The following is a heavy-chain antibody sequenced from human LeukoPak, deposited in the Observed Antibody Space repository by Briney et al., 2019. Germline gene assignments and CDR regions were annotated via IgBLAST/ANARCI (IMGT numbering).Heavy chain of an antibody. CDR1: GGSISSYY. Sequence: SETLSLTCTVSGGSISSYYWSWIRQPAGKGLEWIGRIYTSGSTNYNPSLKSRVTMSVDTSKNQFSLKLSSVTAADTAVYYCARVLLAPYYYIWTGYYNPHNWFDPWGQGTLVTVSS. CDR2: IYTSGST. CDR3: ARVLLAPYYYIWTGYYNPHNWFDP. V-gene: IGHV4-4*07. D-gene: IGHD3-9*01. J-gene: IGHJ5*02.